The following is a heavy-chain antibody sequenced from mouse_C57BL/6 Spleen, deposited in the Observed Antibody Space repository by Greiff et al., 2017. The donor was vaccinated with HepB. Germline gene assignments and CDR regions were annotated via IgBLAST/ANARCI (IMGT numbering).Heavy chain of an antibody. CDR3: ARQGYSNYFDY. D-gene: IGHD2-5*01. Sequence: EVMLVESGGDLVKPGGSLKLSCAASGFTFSSYGMSWVRQTPDKRLEWVATISSGGSYTYYPDSVKGRFTISRDNAKNTLYLQMSSLKSEDIAMYYCARQGYSNYFDYWGQGTTLTVSS. CDR1: GFTFSSYG. V-gene: IGHV5-6*02. J-gene: IGHJ2*01. CDR2: ISSGGSYT.